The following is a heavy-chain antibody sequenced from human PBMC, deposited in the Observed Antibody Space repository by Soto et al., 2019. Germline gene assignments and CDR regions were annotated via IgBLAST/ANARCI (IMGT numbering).Heavy chain of an antibody. CDR1: GDCITSTH. V-gene: IGHV4-59*01. J-gene: IGHJ5*02. CDR3: ARVAMSTVSCGFDP. Sequence: SETLSLTCAACGDCITSTHWNWIRQPPGRGLEWIGYIYNSGTTKYNPSLKSRVIISVDTSKNQLSLKLSSVTAADTAVYYCARVAMSTVSCGFDPWGQRPLVTVSS. D-gene: IGHD4-4*01. CDR2: IYNSGTT.